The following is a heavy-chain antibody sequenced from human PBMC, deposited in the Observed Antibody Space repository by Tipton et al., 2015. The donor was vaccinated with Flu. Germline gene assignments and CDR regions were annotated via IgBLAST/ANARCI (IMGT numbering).Heavy chain of an antibody. D-gene: IGHD2-2*01. CDR3: ARQAGYCSSTSCYGGYYYYYMDV. CDR1: GYSFTSYW. J-gene: IGHJ6*03. CDR2: IYPGDSDT. V-gene: IGHV5-51*01. Sequence: QLVQSGAEVKKPGESLKISCKGSGYSFTSYWIGWVRQMPGKGLEWMGIIYPGDSDTRYSPSFQGQVTISADKSISTAYLQWSSLKASDTAMCYCARQAGYCSSTSCYGGYYYYYMDVWGKGTTVTVSS.